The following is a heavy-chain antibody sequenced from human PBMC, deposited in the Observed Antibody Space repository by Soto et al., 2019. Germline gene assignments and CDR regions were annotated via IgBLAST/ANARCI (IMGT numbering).Heavy chain of an antibody. Sequence: QVQLRESGPGLVKPSQTLSLTCTVSGGSINSGGYYWNWIRQHPGKGLEWIGYMYYSGSTYYYPLLRSRVIISADTSENHFPLKLTSVTAADTAVYFCARGYRHSGYSSSWVFDYWGQGTLVNVSS. CDR2: MYYSGST. D-gene: IGHD6-13*01. J-gene: IGHJ4*02. CDR1: GGSINSGGYY. CDR3: ARGYRHSGYSSSWVFDY. V-gene: IGHV4-31*03.